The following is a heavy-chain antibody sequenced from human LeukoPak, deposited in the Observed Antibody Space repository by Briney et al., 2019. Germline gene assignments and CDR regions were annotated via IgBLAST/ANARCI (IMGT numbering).Heavy chain of an antibody. V-gene: IGHV4-59*01. CDR2: IYDSGST. Sequence: SETLSLTCTVSGGSISSYYWSWIRQPPGKGLEWIGYIYDSGSTNYNPSLKSRVTISVDTSKNQFSLKLSSVTAADTAVYYCARGPTRYYYYDSSGYYDYWGQGTLVTVSS. J-gene: IGHJ4*02. D-gene: IGHD3-22*01. CDR3: ARGPTRYYYYDSSGYYDY. CDR1: GGSISSYY.